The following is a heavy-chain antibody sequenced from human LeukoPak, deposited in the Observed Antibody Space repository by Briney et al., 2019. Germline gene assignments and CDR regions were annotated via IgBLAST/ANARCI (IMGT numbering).Heavy chain of an antibody. Sequence: SQTLSLTCAISGDSVSSNSAAWHWIRQSPSRGLEWLGRTYYRSKSYNDYAVSVKSRITINPDTSKNQCSLQLNSVTPEDTAVYYCAREDSSSWLLIDYWGQGTLVTVSS. CDR1: GDSVSSNSAA. CDR3: AREDSSSWLLIDY. J-gene: IGHJ4*02. V-gene: IGHV6-1*01. CDR2: TYYRSKSYN. D-gene: IGHD6-13*01.